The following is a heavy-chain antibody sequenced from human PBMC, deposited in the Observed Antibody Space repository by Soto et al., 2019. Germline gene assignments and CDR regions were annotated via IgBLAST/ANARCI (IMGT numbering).Heavy chain of an antibody. V-gene: IGHV4-34*01. CDR2: INHSGST. Sequence: SETLSLTCAVYGGSFSGYYWSWIRQPPGKGLEWIGEINHSGSTNYNPSPKSRVTISVDTSKNQFSLKLSSVTAADTAVYYCARGVNDFWSGLSQFDPWGQGTLVTVS. D-gene: IGHD3-3*01. CDR3: ARGVNDFWSGLSQFDP. J-gene: IGHJ5*02. CDR1: GGSFSGYY.